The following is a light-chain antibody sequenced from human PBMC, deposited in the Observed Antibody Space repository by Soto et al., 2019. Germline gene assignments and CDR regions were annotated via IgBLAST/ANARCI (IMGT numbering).Light chain of an antibody. Sequence: QSALTQPPSASGSPGQSVTISCTGTSGDVGGYKYVSWYQHHPGKAPKVLIYEVSQRPSGVPDRFSGSKSGNTASLTVSGLQAEDEADYYCSSYTTSAPYVFGSGTKLTVL. V-gene: IGLV2-8*01. CDR1: SGDVGGYKY. CDR3: SSYTTSAPYV. J-gene: IGLJ1*01. CDR2: EVS.